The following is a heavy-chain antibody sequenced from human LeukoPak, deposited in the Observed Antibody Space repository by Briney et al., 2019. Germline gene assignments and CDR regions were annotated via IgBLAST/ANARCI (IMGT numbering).Heavy chain of an antibody. CDR3: ARAGDYGSWYFDY. V-gene: IGHV3-21*01. Sequence: GGSLRLSCAASGFTFSSYSMNWVRQAPGKGLEWVSSISSSSSYMYYADSVKGRFTISRDNAKNSLYLQMNSLRAEDTAVYYCARAGDYGSWYFDYWGQGTLVTVSS. CDR1: GFTFSSYS. D-gene: IGHD4-17*01. CDR2: ISSSSSYM. J-gene: IGHJ4*02.